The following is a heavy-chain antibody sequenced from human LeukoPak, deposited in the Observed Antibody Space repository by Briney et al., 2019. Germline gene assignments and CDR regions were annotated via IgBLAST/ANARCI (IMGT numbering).Heavy chain of an antibody. J-gene: IGHJ4*02. V-gene: IGHV3-23*01. CDR1: GFTFSSYA. D-gene: IGHD2-21*02. CDR3: VREDTPATANY. Sequence: PGGSLRLSCAASGFTFSSYAMSWVRQAPGKGLEWVSAISGSGGSTYYADSVKGRFTISRDNSQNTLYLQMNSLRAEDTAVYYCVREDTPATANYWGQGTLVTISS. CDR2: ISGSGGST.